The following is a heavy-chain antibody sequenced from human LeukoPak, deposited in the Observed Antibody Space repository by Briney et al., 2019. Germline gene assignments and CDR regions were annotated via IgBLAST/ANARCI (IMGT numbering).Heavy chain of an antibody. J-gene: IGHJ6*03. CDR3: ATSGGDYYYYSLDV. CDR1: GGTFSRYA. D-gene: IGHD3-10*01. CDR2: IIPVLGTT. Sequence: SVKVSCKASGGTFSRYAISWVRQAPGQGLEWMGGIIPVLGTTNYAQTFQNKVTITADESTSTTYMELSSVTSEDTAVYYCATSGGDYYYYSLDVWGKGTPVTISS. V-gene: IGHV1-69*13.